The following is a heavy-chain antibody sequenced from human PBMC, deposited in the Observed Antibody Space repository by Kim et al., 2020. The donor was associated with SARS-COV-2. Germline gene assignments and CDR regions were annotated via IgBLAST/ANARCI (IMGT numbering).Heavy chain of an antibody. V-gene: IGHV4-34*01. Sequence: PSLTGRVTISVDTAKNPFSLKLSSVTAADTAVYYCARVNYDSSGYYYPDYWGQGTLVTVSS. D-gene: IGHD3-22*01. CDR3: ARVNYDSSGYYYPDY. J-gene: IGHJ4*02.